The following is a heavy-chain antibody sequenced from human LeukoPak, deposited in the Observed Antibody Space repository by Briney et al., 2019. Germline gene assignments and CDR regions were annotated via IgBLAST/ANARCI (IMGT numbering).Heavy chain of an antibody. CDR1: GYTFTSYY. CDR2: INPSGGST. J-gene: IGHJ4*02. V-gene: IGHV1-46*01. Sequence: GASVTVSCKASGYTFTSYYMHWVRQAPGQGLGWMGIINPSGGSTSYAQKFQGRVTMTRDTSTSTVYMELSSLRSEDTAVYYCARDREPYYYDSSGLSIWGQGTLVTVSS. D-gene: IGHD3-22*01. CDR3: ARDREPYYYDSSGLSI.